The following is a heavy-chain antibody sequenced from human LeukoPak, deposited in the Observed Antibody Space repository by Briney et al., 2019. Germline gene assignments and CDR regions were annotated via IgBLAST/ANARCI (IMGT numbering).Heavy chain of an antibody. CDR2: ISGTGGNT. CDR3: AKRHNYDFWSGYFDY. Sequence: GGSLRLSCAASGFTFSSYAMSWVRQAPGKGLEWVSVISGTGGNTYNADSVKGRFTISRDNSKNTLHLQMNSLRAEDTAVYYCAKRHNYDFWSGYFDYWGQGTLVTVSS. CDR1: GFTFSSYA. D-gene: IGHD3-3*01. J-gene: IGHJ4*02. V-gene: IGHV3-23*01.